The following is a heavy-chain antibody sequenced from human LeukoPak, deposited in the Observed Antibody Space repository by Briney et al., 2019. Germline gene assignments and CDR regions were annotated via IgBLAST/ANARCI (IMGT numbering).Heavy chain of an antibody. CDR3: ARVGGISLNDHFDY. CDR2: IDPSDSDN. Sequence: GESLKISCQGSGYSFSTYWIGWVRQRPGEGLEWMGIIDPSDSDNRNNPAFRGQVYISVDQSVSNAYLNWNSLKDTDTAMYYCARVGGISLNDHFDYCGQGTLGSVSA. V-gene: IGHV5-51*01. D-gene: IGHD1-26*01. CDR1: GYSFSTYW. J-gene: IGHJ4*02.